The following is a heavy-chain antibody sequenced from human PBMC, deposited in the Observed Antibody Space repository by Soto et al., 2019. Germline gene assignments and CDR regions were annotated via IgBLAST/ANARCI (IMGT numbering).Heavy chain of an antibody. Sequence: QITLTESGPTLVQPTQTLTLTCTFSGFSLYTSGVGVAWIRQPPGKALEWLALIYWDDDKRYSPSLKSRIAITKDTSKNQVVLTMANVDPGDTGTYYCAHRPRDGSGSSNLFDSWGQGIPVTVSS. CDR1: GFSLYTSGVG. J-gene: IGHJ5*01. V-gene: IGHV2-5*02. CDR2: IYWDDDK. CDR3: AHRPRDGSGSSNLFDS. D-gene: IGHD3-10*01.